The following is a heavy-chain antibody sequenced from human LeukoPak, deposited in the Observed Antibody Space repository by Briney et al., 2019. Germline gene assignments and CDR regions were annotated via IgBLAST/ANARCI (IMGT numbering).Heavy chain of an antibody. D-gene: IGHD3-22*01. V-gene: IGHV3-53*01. CDR1: GFTVSSNY. Sequence: GGSLRLSCAASGFTVSSNYMSWVRQAPGKGLEWVSVIYSGGSTYYADSVKGRFTISRDNSKNTLYLQMNSLRAEDTAVYYCATCLGRARSGYDYWGQGTLVTVSS. CDR2: IYSGGST. J-gene: IGHJ4*02. CDR3: ATCLGRARSGYDY.